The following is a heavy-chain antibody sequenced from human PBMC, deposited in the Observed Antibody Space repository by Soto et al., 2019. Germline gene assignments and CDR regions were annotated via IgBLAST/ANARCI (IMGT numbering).Heavy chain of an antibody. V-gene: IGHV4-39*01. CDR2: IHYTGST. D-gene: IGHD2-15*01. J-gene: IGHJ5*02. Sequence: QLQLQESGPGLVKPSETLSLTCSVSGDSISSSNYYRAWIRQPPGKGLEWIGSIHYTGSTYYNPSLKSRVTISIDTSKNRFSLKLTSVSAADTAVYFCARRECSGGTCSFDHWGQGTLDTVSS. CDR3: ARRECSGGTCSFDH. CDR1: GDSISSSNYY.